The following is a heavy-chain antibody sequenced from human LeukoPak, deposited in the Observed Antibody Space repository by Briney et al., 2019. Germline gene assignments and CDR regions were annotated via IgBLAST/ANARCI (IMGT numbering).Heavy chain of an antibody. CDR2: ISYDGSNK. CDR3: AKVPRNVVVVAAIRKGTPYYFDY. V-gene: IGHV3-30*18. Sequence: HPGRSPRLSCAASGFTFSSYGMHWVRQAPGKGLEWVAVISYDGSNKYYADSVKGRFTISRDNSKNTLYLQMNSLRAEDTAVYYRAKVPRNVVVVAAIRKGTPYYFDYWGQGTLVTVSS. J-gene: IGHJ4*02. CDR1: GFTFSSYG. D-gene: IGHD2-15*01.